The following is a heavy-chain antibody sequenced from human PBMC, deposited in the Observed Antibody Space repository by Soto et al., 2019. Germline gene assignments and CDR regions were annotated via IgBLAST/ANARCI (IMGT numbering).Heavy chain of an antibody. CDR1: GFTVSSHA. Sequence: EVKVLESGGGLVQPGGSLRLSCEGSGFTVSSHAMTWSRQAPGKGPEWVSTVTADGGTYYADSVKGRFAMSRDTSENTLYLQMNSLGAEDTAAYYCAPHVSCSGGSCQYDAFAIRGQGTMVTVSS. V-gene: IGHV3-23*01. CDR2: VTADGGT. J-gene: IGHJ3*02. CDR3: APHVSCSGGSCQYDAFAI. D-gene: IGHD2-15*01.